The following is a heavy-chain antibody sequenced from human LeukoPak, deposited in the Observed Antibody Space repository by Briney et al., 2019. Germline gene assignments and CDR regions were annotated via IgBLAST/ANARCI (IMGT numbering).Heavy chain of an antibody. CDR2: IIPIFGTA. CDR3: EKGATAMVGFVNYYGMDD. Sequence: SVKVSLKASGGTFSSYAISWVRQATGQGLGWMGGIIPIFGTANYAQKFQGRVTITADESTSTAYMELSSLRSEDTAVYYCEKGATAMVGFVNYYGMDDWGKGTTVTVSS. J-gene: IGHJ6*04. V-gene: IGHV1-69*13. D-gene: IGHD5-18*01. CDR1: GGTFSSYA.